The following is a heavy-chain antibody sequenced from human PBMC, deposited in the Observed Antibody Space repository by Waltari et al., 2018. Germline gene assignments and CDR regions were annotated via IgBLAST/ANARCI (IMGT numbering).Heavy chain of an antibody. CDR1: GGSISSGSYY. J-gene: IGHJ4*02. Sequence: QVQLQESGPGLVKPSQTLSLTCTVSGGSISSGSYYWSWTRQPAGKGLEWIGHIYTSGSTNYTPPLKSRVTISVDTSKNQFSLKLSSVTAADTALYFCARVQYRTEPSSGLYYFDYWGQGTLVTVSS. D-gene: IGHD3-16*02. CDR2: IYTSGST. V-gene: IGHV4-61*02. CDR3: ARVQYRTEPSSGLYYFDY.